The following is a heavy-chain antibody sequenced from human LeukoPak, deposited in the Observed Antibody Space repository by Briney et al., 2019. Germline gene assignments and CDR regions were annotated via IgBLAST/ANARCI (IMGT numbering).Heavy chain of an antibody. J-gene: IGHJ4*02. V-gene: IGHV1-2*02. D-gene: IGHD3-22*01. CDR2: INPNSGDT. CDR3: ARRRDYDFDY. CDR1: GYTFTAYY. Sequence: ASVKVSCKTSGYTFTAYYMHWVRQAPGQGLEWMGWINPNSGDTNYAQDFQGRVTMIRDTSISTAYMELSRLTYDDTAVYYCARRRDYDFDYWGQGTLVTVSS.